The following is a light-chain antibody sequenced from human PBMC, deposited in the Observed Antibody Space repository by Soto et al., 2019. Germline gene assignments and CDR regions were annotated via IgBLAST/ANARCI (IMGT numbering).Light chain of an antibody. Sequence: QSVLTQPPSVSGAPGQRVTISCTGSSSNIGAGYDVHWYQQLPGTAPKLLIYGNSDRPSGVPDRFSGSKSGTSASLAITGLQAEDEADYYCLSYDSSLWVFGGGTKVTVX. CDR2: GNS. J-gene: IGLJ3*02. V-gene: IGLV1-40*01. CDR1: SSNIGAGYD. CDR3: LSYDSSLWV.